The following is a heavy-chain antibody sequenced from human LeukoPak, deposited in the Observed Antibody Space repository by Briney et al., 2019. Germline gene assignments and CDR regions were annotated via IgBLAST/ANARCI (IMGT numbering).Heavy chain of an antibody. CDR3: AKDGDYYARLDYYMDV. CDR1: GFTFSSYA. D-gene: IGHD2-2*01. Sequence: GRSLRLSCAASGFTFSSYAMHWVRQAPGKGLEWVAVISYDGSNKYYADSVKGRFTISRDNSKNTLYLQMNSLRAEDTAVYYCAKDGDYYARLDYYMDVWGKGTTVTVSS. CDR2: ISYDGSNK. J-gene: IGHJ6*03. V-gene: IGHV3-30-3*01.